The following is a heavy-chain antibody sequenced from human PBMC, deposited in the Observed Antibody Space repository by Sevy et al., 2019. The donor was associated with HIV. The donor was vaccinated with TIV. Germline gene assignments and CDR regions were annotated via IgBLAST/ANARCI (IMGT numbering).Heavy chain of an antibody. D-gene: IGHD2-15*01. Sequence: GRSLRLSCAASGFTFSSYAMNWVRQAPGKGLEWVSSINAISSNIYYADSVKGRFTISRDNAENSLYLQMDSVRAEDTAVYYCARDLFSGGNAVYGYWGQGTLVTVSS. CDR1: GFTFSSYA. CDR2: INAISSNI. J-gene: IGHJ4*02. CDR3: ARDLFSGGNAVYGY. V-gene: IGHV3-21*01.